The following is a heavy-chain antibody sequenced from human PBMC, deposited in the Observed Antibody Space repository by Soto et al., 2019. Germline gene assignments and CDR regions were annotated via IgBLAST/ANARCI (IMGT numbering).Heavy chain of an antibody. J-gene: IGHJ5*02. V-gene: IGHV4-59*08. CDR1: GGSISTFY. CDR2: IHYSGST. D-gene: IGHD1-26*01. CDR3: ARLPYSGSYEAPA. Sequence: SETLSLTCTVSGGSISTFYWNWLRQPPGKGLEWIGNIHYSGSTNYNPSLKSRVTISVDTSKNQFSLKLRSVTAADTAVFYCARLPYSGSYEAPAWGQGTLVTVSS.